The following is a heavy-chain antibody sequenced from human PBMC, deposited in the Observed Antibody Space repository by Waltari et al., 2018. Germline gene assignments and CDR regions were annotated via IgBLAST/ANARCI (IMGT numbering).Heavy chain of an antibody. CDR3: ARDRYCSGGSCSDAFDI. D-gene: IGHD2-15*01. J-gene: IGHJ3*02. Sequence: QVQLVQSGAEVKKPGASVKVSCKASGYTFTSYYMHWVRQAPGQGLEWMGGIIPIFGTANYAQKFQGRVTITADEATSTAYMELSSLRSEDTAVYYCARDRYCSGGSCSDAFDIWGQGTMVTVSS. V-gene: IGHV1-69*01. CDR2: IIPIFGTA. CDR1: GYTFTSYY.